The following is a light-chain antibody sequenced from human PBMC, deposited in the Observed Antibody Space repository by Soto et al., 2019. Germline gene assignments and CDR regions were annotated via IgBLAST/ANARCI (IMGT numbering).Light chain of an antibody. V-gene: IGLV2-11*01. CDR3: SSYAGSNNYNVV. J-gene: IGLJ2*01. CDR2: DVT. CDR1: SSDVGRYNY. Sequence: QSALTQPRSVSGSPGQSVAISCAGTSSDVGRYNYVSWYQQYPGKAPKLIIYDVTKRPSGVPDRFSGSKSGNTASLTVSGLQAEDEADYYCSSYAGSNNYNVVFGGGTKLTVL.